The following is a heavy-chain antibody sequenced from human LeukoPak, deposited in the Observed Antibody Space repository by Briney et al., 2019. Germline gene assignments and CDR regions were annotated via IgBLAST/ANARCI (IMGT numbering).Heavy chain of an antibody. CDR3: ATETSGATSNY. CDR2: ISSSSSYI. V-gene: IGHV3-21*01. J-gene: IGHJ4*02. CDR1: GFTFSSYS. D-gene: IGHD1-26*01. Sequence: PGGSLRLSCAASGFTFSSYSMNWVRQAPGKGLEWVSSISSSSSYIYYADSVKGRFTISRDNAKNSLYLQMNSLRAEDTAVYYCATETSGATSNYWGQGTLVTVSS.